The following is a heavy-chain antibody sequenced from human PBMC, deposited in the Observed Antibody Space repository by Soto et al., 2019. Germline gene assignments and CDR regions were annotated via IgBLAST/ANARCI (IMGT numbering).Heavy chain of an antibody. CDR2: IYYSGST. V-gene: IGHV4-61*01. Sequence: PSETPSLTCTVSGGSVSSGSYYWSWIRQPPGKGLEWIGYIYYSGSTNYNPSLKSRVTISVDTSKNQFSLKLTSVTAADTAVYYCAREYYYDSSGNAWGDWFGPWGQGTLGTGSS. CDR1: GGSVSSGSYY. J-gene: IGHJ5*02. CDR3: AREYYYDSSGNAWGDWFGP. D-gene: IGHD3-22*01.